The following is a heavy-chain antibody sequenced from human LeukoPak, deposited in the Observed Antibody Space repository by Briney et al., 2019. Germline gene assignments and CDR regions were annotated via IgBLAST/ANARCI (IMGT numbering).Heavy chain of an antibody. CDR2: IIPIFGTA. V-gene: IGHV1-69*06. J-gene: IGHJ2*01. CDR1: GGTFSSYA. Sequence: ASVKVSCKASGGTFSSYAISWVRQAPGQGLEWMGGIIPIFGTANYAQKFQGRVTITADKSTSTAYMELSSLRSEDTAVYYCARDYFAGSAHWYFDLWGRGTLVTVSS. CDR3: ARDYFAGSAHWYFDL. D-gene: IGHD3-10*01.